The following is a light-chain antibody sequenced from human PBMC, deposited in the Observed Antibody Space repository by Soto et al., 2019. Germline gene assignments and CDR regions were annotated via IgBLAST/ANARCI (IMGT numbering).Light chain of an antibody. CDR1: QRVSRQ. CDR3: QQYGSSLTWT. CDR2: AAS. V-gene: IGKV3-20*01. J-gene: IGKJ1*01. Sequence: TQSPVTLSMSPGYTSTLSCRASQRVSRQLAWYQQKPGQAPRLLIYAASTRATGIPVRFSGSGSGTDFTLTISRLEPEDFAVYYCQQYGSSLTWTFGHGTKVDI.